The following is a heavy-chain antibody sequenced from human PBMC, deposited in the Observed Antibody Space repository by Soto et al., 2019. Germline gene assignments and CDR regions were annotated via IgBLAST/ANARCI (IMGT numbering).Heavy chain of an antibody. J-gene: IGHJ6*02. CDR3: ARQARSGWYASILRGRNYYYYYGMDV. CDR1: GGSISSSSYY. Sequence: SETLSLTCTVSGGSISSSSYYWGWIRQPPGKGLEWIGSIYYSGSTYYNPSLKSRVTISVDTSKNQFSLKLSSVTAADTAVYYCARQARSGWYASILRGRNYYYYYGMDVWGQGTTDTVSS. CDR2: IYYSGST. D-gene: IGHD6-19*01. V-gene: IGHV4-39*01.